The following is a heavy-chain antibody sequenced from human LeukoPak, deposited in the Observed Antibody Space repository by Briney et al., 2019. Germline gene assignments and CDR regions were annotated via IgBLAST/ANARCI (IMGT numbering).Heavy chain of an antibody. V-gene: IGHV4-61*01. Sequence: SETLSLTCTVSGGSVSSGSYYWSWTRQPPGKGLEWIGYIYYSGSTNYNPSLKSRVTISVDTSKNQFSLKLSSVTAADTAVYYCARVGNRGYSYGTLDYWGQGTLVTVSS. CDR1: GGSVSSGSYY. J-gene: IGHJ4*02. CDR3: ARVGNRGYSYGTLDY. CDR2: IYYSGST. D-gene: IGHD5-18*01.